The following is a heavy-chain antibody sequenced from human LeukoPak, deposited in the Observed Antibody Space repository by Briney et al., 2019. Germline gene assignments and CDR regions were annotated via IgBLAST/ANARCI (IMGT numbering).Heavy chain of an antibody. V-gene: IGHV3-23*01. D-gene: IGHD3-10*01. Sequence: GGSLRLSCAASGFTFSSYAMSWVRQAPGKGLEWVSAISGSGGSTYYADSVKGRFTISRDNSKNTLYLQMNSLRAEDTAVYYCAKSAYYYGSGSYTGHFDYWGQGTLVTVSS. CDR3: AKSAYYYGSGSYTGHFDY. CDR2: ISGSGGST. J-gene: IGHJ4*02. CDR1: GFTFSSYA.